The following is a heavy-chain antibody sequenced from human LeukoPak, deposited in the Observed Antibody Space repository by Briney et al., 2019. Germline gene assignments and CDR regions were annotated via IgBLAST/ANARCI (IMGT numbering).Heavy chain of an antibody. CDR1: GGSISSGGYS. V-gene: IGHV4-30-2*01. CDR2: IYHGGST. Sequence: SETLSLTCAVSGGSISSGGYSWSWIWQPPGKGLEWIGYIYHGGSTYYNPSLKSRVTISVDRSKNQFSLKLSSVTAADTAVYYCAREVYDYVWGSYRYFDYWGQGTLVTVSS. CDR3: AREVYDYVWGSYRYFDY. J-gene: IGHJ4*02. D-gene: IGHD3-16*02.